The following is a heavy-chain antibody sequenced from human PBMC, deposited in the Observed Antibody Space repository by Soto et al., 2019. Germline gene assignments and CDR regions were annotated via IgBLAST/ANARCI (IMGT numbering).Heavy chain of an antibody. CDR1: GGSFSGYY. V-gene: IGHV4-34*01. CDR2: INHSGST. D-gene: IGHD2-2*01. CDR3: ASRTRVVPAATDFNWFDP. Sequence: SETLFLTCAVYGGSFSGYYWSWIRQPPGKGLEWIGEINHSGSTNYNPSLKSRVTISVDTSKNQFSLKMSSVTAADTAVYYCASRTRVVPAATDFNWFDPWGQGTMVTVS. J-gene: IGHJ5*02.